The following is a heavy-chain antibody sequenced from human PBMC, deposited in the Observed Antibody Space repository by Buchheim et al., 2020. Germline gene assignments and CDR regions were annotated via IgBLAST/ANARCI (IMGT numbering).Heavy chain of an antibody. J-gene: IGHJ4*02. D-gene: IGHD5-24*01. V-gene: IGHV3-30*18. CDR2: ISYDGSNK. CDR3: AKDRGKDGYNFDY. Sequence: QVQLVESGGGVVQPGRSLRLSCAASGFTFSSYGMHWVRQAPGKGLEWVAVISYDGSNKYYADSVKGRFTISRDNSKNKLYLQMNSLRAEDTAVYYCAKDRGKDGYNFDYWGQGTL. CDR1: GFTFSSYG.